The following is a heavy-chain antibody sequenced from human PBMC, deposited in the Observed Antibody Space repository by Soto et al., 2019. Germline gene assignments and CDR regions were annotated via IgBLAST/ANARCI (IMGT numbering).Heavy chain of an antibody. CDR1: GYTLTNYW. CDR3: ALHSASSSSPFDC. J-gene: IGHJ4*02. V-gene: IGHV5-51*01. CDR2: IYPGDSDT. D-gene: IGHD6-6*01. Sequence: PGESLKISCKGSGYTLTNYWIGWVRQMPGKGLEWMGIIYPGDSDTKYSPSFQGQVTISVDKSISTAYLQWSSLKASDTALYFCALHSASSSSPFDCWGQGNQVTVS.